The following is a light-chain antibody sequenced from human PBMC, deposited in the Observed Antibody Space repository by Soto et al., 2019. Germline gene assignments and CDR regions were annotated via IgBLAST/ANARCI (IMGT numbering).Light chain of an antibody. CDR2: EGH. V-gene: IGLV2-23*01. CDR1: SGYVGTYSL. CDR3: CLYVGATTYV. Sequence: QSVLAQPASVSGSPGQSITISCTGASGYVGTYSLVSWYRQHPGKAPKVVIYEGHKQPSGVPDRFSGSTSVNTASLTISGLQTDDEADYYCCLYVGATTYVFGTGTKVTVL. J-gene: IGLJ1*01.